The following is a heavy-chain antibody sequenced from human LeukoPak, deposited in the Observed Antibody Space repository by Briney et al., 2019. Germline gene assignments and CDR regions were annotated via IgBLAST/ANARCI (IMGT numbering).Heavy chain of an antibody. CDR3: ARLSKDWNFDY. J-gene: IGHJ4*02. Sequence: PSETLSLTCTVSGVSISSSSYYWGWIRQPPGKGLVWIGSIYYSGSTYYNPSLKSRVTISVDTSKNQFSLKLSSVTAADTAVYYCARLSKDWNFDYWGQGTLVTVSS. V-gene: IGHV4-39*01. CDR2: IYYSGST. CDR1: GVSISSSSYY. D-gene: IGHD1-1*01.